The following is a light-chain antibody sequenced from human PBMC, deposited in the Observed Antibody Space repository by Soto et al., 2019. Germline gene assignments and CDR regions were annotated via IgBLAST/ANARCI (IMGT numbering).Light chain of an antibody. J-gene: IGKJ4*01. CDR1: QNVATN. Sequence: LITHSPANLSVSPGEGVTLSCRASQNVATNLAWYQQKPGQAPRLLIYASSTRATGIPATFSGSGSGTQFSLTISSLQSEDSAVYYCQQYYQWGLSFGGGTKV. CDR2: ASS. CDR3: QQYYQWGLS. V-gene: IGKV3D-15*01.